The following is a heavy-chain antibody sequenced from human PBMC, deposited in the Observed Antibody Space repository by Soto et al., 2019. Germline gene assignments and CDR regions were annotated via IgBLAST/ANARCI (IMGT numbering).Heavy chain of an antibody. CDR1: GYTFTSYG. J-gene: IGHJ5*02. CDR3: ARGVPVDIVAISSDGTES. CDR2: ISAYNGNT. D-gene: IGHD5-12*01. Sequence: GASVKVSCKASGYTFTSYGISWVRQAPGQGLEWMGWISAYNGNTNYAQKFQGKVTMTTDTSTSTAYMELRSLRSDDTAVYYCARGVPVDIVAISSDGTESWGQGTLVTVSS. V-gene: IGHV1-18*01.